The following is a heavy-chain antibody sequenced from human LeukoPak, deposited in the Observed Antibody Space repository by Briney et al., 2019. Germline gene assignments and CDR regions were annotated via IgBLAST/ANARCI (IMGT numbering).Heavy chain of an antibody. CDR1: GYTFTGYY. D-gene: IGHD3-22*01. J-gene: IGHJ4*02. CDR3: ARDSDYYDSSGYIVFDY. V-gene: IGHV1-2*02. CDR2: INPNSGGT. Sequence: ASVKVSCKASGYTFTGYYMHWVRQAPGQGLEWMGWINPNSGGTNYAQKFQGRVTMTRDTSISTAYMELSRLRSDDTAVYYCARDSDYYDSSGYIVFDYWGQGTLVTVSS.